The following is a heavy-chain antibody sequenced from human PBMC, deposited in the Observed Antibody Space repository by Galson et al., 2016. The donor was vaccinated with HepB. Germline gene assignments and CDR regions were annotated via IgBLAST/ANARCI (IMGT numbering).Heavy chain of an antibody. CDR3: ARGDNPDYGDYASAYYYMDV. J-gene: IGHJ6*03. CDR1: GGSFSGYY. CDR2: INHSGST. V-gene: IGHV4-34*01. Sequence: ETLSLTCAVHGGSFSGYYWSWIRQPPGKGLEWIGEINHSGSTNYNPSLKSRVTISVDTSKNQFSLKLSSVTAADTAVYYCARGDNPDYGDYASAYYYMDVWGKGTTVTVSS. D-gene: IGHD4-17*01.